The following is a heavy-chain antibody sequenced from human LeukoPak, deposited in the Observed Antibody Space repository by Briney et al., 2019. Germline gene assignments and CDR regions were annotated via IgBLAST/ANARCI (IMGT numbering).Heavy chain of an antibody. D-gene: IGHD5-24*01. CDR1: GYTFTSYY. V-gene: IGHV1-46*01. Sequence: ASVKRSCKASGYTFTSYYMHWVRQAPGQGLEWMGIINPSGGSTSYAQKFQGRVTMTRDMSTSTVYMELSSLRSDDTAVYYCARARSNYLSVGYWGQGTLVTVSS. CDR3: ARARSNYLSVGY. J-gene: IGHJ4*02. CDR2: INPSGGST.